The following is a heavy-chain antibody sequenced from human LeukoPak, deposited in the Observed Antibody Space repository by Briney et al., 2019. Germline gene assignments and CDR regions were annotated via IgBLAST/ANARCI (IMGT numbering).Heavy chain of an antibody. CDR3: ARDGGILYLFYP. CDR2: IYYSGST. CDR1: GVSISSGVYS. Sequence: SQTLSRTYTVSGVSISSGVYSWSWIRQPPGKGLEWIGYIYYSGSTYYNPSLKSRVTISVDTSKNQFSLKLSSVTAADTAVYYCARDGGILYLFYPWGQRTLVTVSS. V-gene: IGHV4-30-4*08. D-gene: IGHD2-8*01. J-gene: IGHJ5*02.